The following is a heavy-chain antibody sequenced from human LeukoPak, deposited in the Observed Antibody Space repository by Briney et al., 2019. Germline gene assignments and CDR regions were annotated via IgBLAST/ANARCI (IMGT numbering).Heavy chain of an antibody. Sequence: SETLSLTCTVSGGSISSYYWSWIRQPPGKGLEWIGYIYYSGSTNYNPSLKSRVTISVDTSKNQFSLKLSSVTAADTAVYYSARVIKVVRGVINYSTYYFDYWGQGTLVTVSS. CDR3: ARVIKVVRGVINYSTYYFDY. V-gene: IGHV4-59*01. J-gene: IGHJ4*02. CDR2: IYYSGST. D-gene: IGHD3-10*01. CDR1: GGSISSYY.